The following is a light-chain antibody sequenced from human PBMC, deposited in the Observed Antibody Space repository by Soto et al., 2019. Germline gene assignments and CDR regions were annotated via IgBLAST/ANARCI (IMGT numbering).Light chain of an antibody. Sequence: QYALTQPASVSGSPGQSITFSCTGSYSDVGGYNYVSWYQHHPGKAPKLMIYEVSNRPSGVSNRFSGSKSGNTASLTISGLQAEDEADYHCSSFTISTTRVFGTGTKVTVL. CDR2: EVS. CDR1: YSDVGGYNY. V-gene: IGLV2-14*01. CDR3: SSFTISTTRV. J-gene: IGLJ1*01.